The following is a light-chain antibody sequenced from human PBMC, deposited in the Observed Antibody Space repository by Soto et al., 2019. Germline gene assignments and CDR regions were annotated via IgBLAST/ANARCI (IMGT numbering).Light chain of an antibody. Sequence: AIRMTQSPSSLSASTGDRVTITCRASQGISSYLAWYQQKPGKAPKLLIYAASTLQSGVPSRFSGSGSGTDFTLTISCLQSEDFATYYCQQYYSYPPTFGPGT. CDR1: QGISSY. CDR3: QQYYSYPPT. CDR2: AAS. J-gene: IGKJ3*01. V-gene: IGKV1-8*01.